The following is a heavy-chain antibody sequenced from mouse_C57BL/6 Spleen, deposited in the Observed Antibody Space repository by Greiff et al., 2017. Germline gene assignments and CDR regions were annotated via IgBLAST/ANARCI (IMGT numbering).Heavy chain of an antibody. CDR1: GYSFTDYN. J-gene: IGHJ2*01. Sequence: EVQLQQSGPELVKPGASVKISCKASGYSFTDYNMNWVKQSNGKSLEWIGVINPNYGTTRYNQKFKGKATLTVDQASSTAYMQLNSLTSEDSAVYCCARKLLRSSLGYFYCWGQGTTLTFSS. D-gene: IGHD1-1*01. CDR2: INPNYGTT. CDR3: ARKLLRSSLGYFYC. V-gene: IGHV1-39*01.